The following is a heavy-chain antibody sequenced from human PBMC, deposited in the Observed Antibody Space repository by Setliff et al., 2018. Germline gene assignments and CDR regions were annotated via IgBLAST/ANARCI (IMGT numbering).Heavy chain of an antibody. CDR1: GGAVSGDY. J-gene: IGHJ3*02. D-gene: IGHD1-26*01. Sequence: SETLSLTCSASGGAVSGDYWTWIRQPPGKGLEYIGYINYSGSTNYNPSLKSRVTISGDTSKNQVSLKLSSVTAADTAIYYCARDASASDGRNAFDIWGQGTMVTVSS. CDR3: ARDASASDGRNAFDI. V-gene: IGHV4-59*02. CDR2: INYSGST.